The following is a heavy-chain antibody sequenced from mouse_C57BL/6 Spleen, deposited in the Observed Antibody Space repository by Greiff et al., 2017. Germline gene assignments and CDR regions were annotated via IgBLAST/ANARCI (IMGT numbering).Heavy chain of an antibody. CDR2: IDPENGDT. CDR3: TTSITTIVATDY. CDR1: GFNIKDDY. Sequence: VQLQQSGAELVRPGASVKLSCTASGFNIKDDYMHWVKQRPEQGLEWIGWIDPENGDTEYASKFQGKATITADTSSNTAYLQLSSLTSEDTAVYFCTTSITTIVATDYWGQGTTLTFSS. J-gene: IGHJ2*01. V-gene: IGHV14-4*01. D-gene: IGHD1-1*01.